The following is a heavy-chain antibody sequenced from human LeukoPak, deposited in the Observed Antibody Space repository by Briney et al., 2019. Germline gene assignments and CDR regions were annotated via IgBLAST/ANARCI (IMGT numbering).Heavy chain of an antibody. Sequence: ASVKVSCKASGYTFISYGISWVRQAPGQGLEWMGWVSTYSGSTNYAQNLQGRVTMTTNTSTSTAYMELKSLRSEDTAVYYCARAPPDIIVMDVWGQGTTVTVSS. CDR2: VSTYSGST. CDR3: ARAPPDIIVMDV. J-gene: IGHJ6*02. D-gene: IGHD2-15*01. CDR1: GYTFISYG. V-gene: IGHV1-18*01.